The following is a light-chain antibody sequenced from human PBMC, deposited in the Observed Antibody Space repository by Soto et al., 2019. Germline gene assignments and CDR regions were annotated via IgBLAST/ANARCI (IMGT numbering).Light chain of an antibody. V-gene: IGLV1-40*01. J-gene: IGLJ1*01. CDR3: QSYDSSLSGSV. Sequence: QLVLTQPPSVSGALGQRVSISCTGSSSNIGARYVVYWYQQLPGTAPKLLVSGVNDRPSGVPDRFSGSTSGTSASLAITGLQAEDEADYYCQSYDSSLSGSVFGTGTKLTVL. CDR1: SSNIGARYV. CDR2: GVN.